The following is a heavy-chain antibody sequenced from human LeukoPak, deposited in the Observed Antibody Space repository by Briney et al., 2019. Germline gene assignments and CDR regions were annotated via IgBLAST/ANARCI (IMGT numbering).Heavy chain of an antibody. V-gene: IGHV4-4*07. CDR2: IYTSGST. CDR3: ARGLGGSSWYYYYYMDV. Sequence: SETLSLTCTVSGGSISSYYWSWIRQPAGKGLEWIGRIYTSGSTNYNPSLKSRVTMSVDTSKNQFSLKLSSVTAADTAVYYCARGLGGSSWYYYYYMDVWGKGTTVTVSS. D-gene: IGHD6-6*01. J-gene: IGHJ6*03. CDR1: GGSISSYY.